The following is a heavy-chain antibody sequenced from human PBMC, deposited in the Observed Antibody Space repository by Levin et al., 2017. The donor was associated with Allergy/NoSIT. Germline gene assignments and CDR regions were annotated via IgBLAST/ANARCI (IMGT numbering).Heavy chain of an antibody. V-gene: IGHV1-2*02. CDR3: TRSRDVPRDNWFDP. CDR1: GYTFTAYY. Sequence: ASVKVSCEASGYTFTAYYIHWVRQAPGQGLEWMGWSDPNSGGSNYAQKFQGRVTMTRDTSISTAYMELTRLTSDDTAVYYFTRSRDVPRDNWFDPWGQGTLVTVSS. CDR2: SDPNSGGS. J-gene: IGHJ5*02.